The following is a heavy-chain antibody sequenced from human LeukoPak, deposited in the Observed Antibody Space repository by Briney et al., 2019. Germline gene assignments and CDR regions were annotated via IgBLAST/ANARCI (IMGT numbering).Heavy chain of an antibody. Sequence: PGASVKVSCKASGYTFTSYGISWVRQAPGQGLEWMGWISPFNGNANYAQKIRGRVTMTTDTSTRTAYIELRSLVSDDTAVYYCARFPFSSGWLGVTALYYYYGMDVWGQGTTITVSS. J-gene: IGHJ6*02. CDR2: ISPFNGNA. D-gene: IGHD6-19*01. CDR1: GYTFTSYG. CDR3: ARFPFSSGWLGVTALYYYYGMDV. V-gene: IGHV1-18*01.